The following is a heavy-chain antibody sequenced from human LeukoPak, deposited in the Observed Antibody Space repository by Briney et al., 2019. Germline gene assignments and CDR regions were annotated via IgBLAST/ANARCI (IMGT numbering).Heavy chain of an antibody. V-gene: IGHV3-74*01. CDR1: GFTFSSYW. Sequence: QPGGSLRLSCAASGFTFSSYWMHWVRQAPEKGLVWVSRINSDGSSTSYADSVKGRFTISRDNAKNTLYLQMNSLRAEDTAVYYCARDLRNSLDYWGQGTLVTVSS. J-gene: IGHJ4*02. D-gene: IGHD1-7*01. CDR3: ARDLRNSLDY. CDR2: INSDGSST.